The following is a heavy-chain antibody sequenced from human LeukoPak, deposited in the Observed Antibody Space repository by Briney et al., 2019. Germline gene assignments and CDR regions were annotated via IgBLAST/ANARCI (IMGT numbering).Heavy chain of an antibody. D-gene: IGHD2-8*01. Sequence: ASVKVSCKASGYTFTSYYMHWVRQAPGQGLEWMGIINPSGGSTSYAQKFQGRVTMTRHTSTSTVYMELSSLRSEDTAVYYCARGAYPTDLMLYGDYWGQGTLVTVSS. CDR2: INPSGGST. CDR1: GYTFTSYY. V-gene: IGHV1-46*01. J-gene: IGHJ4*02. CDR3: ARGAYPTDLMLYGDY.